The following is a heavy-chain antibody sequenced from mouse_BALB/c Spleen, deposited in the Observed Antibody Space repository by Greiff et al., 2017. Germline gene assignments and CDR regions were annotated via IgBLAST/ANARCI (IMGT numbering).Heavy chain of an antibody. CDR3: ARNYGSSYDAWCAY. V-gene: IGHV1-4*02. Sequence: VHLVESAAELARPGASVKMSCKASGYTFTSYTMHWVKQRPGQGLEWIGYINPSSGYTEYNQKFKDKTTLTADKSSSTAYMQLSSLTSEDSAVYYCARNYGSSYDAWCAYWGQGTLVTVSA. CDR2: INPSSGYT. D-gene: IGHD1-1*01. J-gene: IGHJ3*01. CDR1: GYTFTSYT.